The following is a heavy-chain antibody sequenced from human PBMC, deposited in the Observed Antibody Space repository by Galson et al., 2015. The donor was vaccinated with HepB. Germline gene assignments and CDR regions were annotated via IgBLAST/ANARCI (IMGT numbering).Heavy chain of an antibody. CDR2: ISYDGSNK. CDR1: GFTFSSYG. D-gene: IGHD1-1*01. CDR3: AKDLEYYYYGMDV. Sequence: SLRLSCAASGFTFSSYGMHWVRQAPGKGLEWVAVISYDGSNKYYADSVKGRFTISRDNSKNTLYLQMNSLRAEDTAVYYCAKDLEYYYYGMDVWGQGTTVTVSS. V-gene: IGHV3-30*18. J-gene: IGHJ6*02.